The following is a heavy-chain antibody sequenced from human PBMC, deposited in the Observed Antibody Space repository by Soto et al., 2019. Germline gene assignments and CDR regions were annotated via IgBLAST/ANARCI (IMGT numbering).Heavy chain of an antibody. Sequence: SETLSLTCTVSGGSISSGGYYWSWIRQHPGKGLEWIGYIYYSGSTYYNPSLKSRVTISVDTSKNQFSLKLSSVTAADTAVYYCARVLGYDYIWGSYRPDYWGQGTLVTVSS. J-gene: IGHJ4*02. CDR1: GGSISSGGYY. CDR2: IYYSGST. D-gene: IGHD3-16*02. V-gene: IGHV4-31*03. CDR3: ARVLGYDYIWGSYRPDY.